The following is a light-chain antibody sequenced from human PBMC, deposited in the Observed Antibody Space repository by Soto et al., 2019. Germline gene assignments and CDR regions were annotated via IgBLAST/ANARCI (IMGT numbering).Light chain of an antibody. CDR1: QSISNY. J-gene: IGKJ1*01. Sequence: DIQMTQSPSSLSASVGDRVTITCRASQSISNYLYWYQQKPGKAPKLLIYAASSLQSGVPSRFSGSGSGTDFTLTISSVQPEDFATYYFQQSYSTPHTVXQGTKVDSK. V-gene: IGKV1-39*01. CDR2: AAS. CDR3: QQSYSTPHT.